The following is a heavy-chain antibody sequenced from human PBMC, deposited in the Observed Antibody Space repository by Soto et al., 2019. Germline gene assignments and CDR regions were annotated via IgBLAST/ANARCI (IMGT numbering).Heavy chain of an antibody. CDR3: ARDQGMAARHFDY. Sequence: QVQLVESGGGVVQPGRSLRLSCAASGFTFSRYGMHWVRQAPGKGLEWVAVIWFDGSYKYYADSVKGRFTISRDNSKNPLYVQVNSLRAEDTAVYYCARDQGMAARHFDYWGQGTVVTVSS. J-gene: IGHJ4*02. CDR1: GFTFSRYG. V-gene: IGHV3-33*01. CDR2: IWFDGSYK. D-gene: IGHD6-6*01.